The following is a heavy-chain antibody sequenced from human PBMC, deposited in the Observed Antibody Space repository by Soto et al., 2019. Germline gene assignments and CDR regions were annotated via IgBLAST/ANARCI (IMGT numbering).Heavy chain of an antibody. J-gene: IGHJ4*02. CDR3: AKEEIYDYFDY. V-gene: IGHV3-74*01. CDR1: GITFSSYW. CDR2: IKSDGSST. D-gene: IGHD3-16*01. Sequence: PGGSLRLSCAASGITFSSYWMHWVRQAPGKGLVWVSRIKSDGSSTSYADSVKGRFTISRDNAKNTLYLQMNSLRAEDTAVYYCAKEEIYDYFDYWGKGTQVTVSS.